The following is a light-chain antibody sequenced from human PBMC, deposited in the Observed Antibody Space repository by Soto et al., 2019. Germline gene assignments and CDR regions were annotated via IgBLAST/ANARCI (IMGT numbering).Light chain of an antibody. CDR2: GAS. V-gene: IGKV3-15*01. Sequence: IAVTASAVTLYVSPGYRSTRSCKASPSGSSTLAWYQHKPGQAPRLLIYGASTRATGIPARFSGSGSGTEFTLTISRLQSEDFAVYYCQQYNNWPHTFGQGTKLEIK. CDR1: PSGSST. CDR3: QQYNNWPHT. J-gene: IGKJ1*01.